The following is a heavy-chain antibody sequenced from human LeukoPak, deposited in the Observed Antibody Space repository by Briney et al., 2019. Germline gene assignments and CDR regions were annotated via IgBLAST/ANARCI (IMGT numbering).Heavy chain of an antibody. Sequence: PSETLSLTCTVPGGSISSHYWSWIRQPPGKGLEWIGYIYYSGSTNYNPSLRSRVTISVDTSKNQFFLILSSVTAADTAVYYCARVRNGYNYGGFDYWGQGTLVTVSS. J-gene: IGHJ4*02. CDR2: IYYSGST. D-gene: IGHD5-24*01. CDR1: GGSISSHY. CDR3: ARVRNGYNYGGFDY. V-gene: IGHV4-59*11.